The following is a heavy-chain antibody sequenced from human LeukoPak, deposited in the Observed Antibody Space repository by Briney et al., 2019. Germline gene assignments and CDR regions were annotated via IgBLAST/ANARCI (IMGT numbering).Heavy chain of an antibody. Sequence: SETLSLTCTVSGGSISSGSYYWSWIRQPAGKGLEWIGRIYTSGSTNYNPSLKSRVTISVDTSKNQFSLKLSSVTAADTAVYYCARLCGSGSSLYFDYWGQGTLVTVSS. J-gene: IGHJ4*02. CDR2: IYTSGST. D-gene: IGHD3-10*01. CDR1: GGSISSGSYY. V-gene: IGHV4-61*02. CDR3: ARLCGSGSSLYFDY.